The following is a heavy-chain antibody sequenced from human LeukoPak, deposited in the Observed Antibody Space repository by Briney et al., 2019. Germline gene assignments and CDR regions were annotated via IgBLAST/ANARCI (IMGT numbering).Heavy chain of an antibody. CDR1: GYAFTGYY. CDR2: INPSGGST. D-gene: IGHD1-26*01. Sequence: ASVKVSCKASGYAFTGYYMHWVRQAPGQGLEWMGIINPSGGSTNYAQKFQGRVTMSRDMSTSTVYMELSSLRSEAPAVYYCARERGGSYYFDYWGQGTLVTVSS. J-gene: IGHJ4*02. CDR3: ARERGGSYYFDY. V-gene: IGHV1-46*01.